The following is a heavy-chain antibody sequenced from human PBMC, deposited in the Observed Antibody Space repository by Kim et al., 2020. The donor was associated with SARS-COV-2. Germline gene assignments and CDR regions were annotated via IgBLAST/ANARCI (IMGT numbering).Heavy chain of an antibody. J-gene: IGHJ4*02. D-gene: IGHD7-27*01. Sequence: GGSLRLSCAASSFTLGHFAMNWVRQAPGKGLEWISSISDSGDTTYYADSVKGRFTISRDNSKNTLFLQMNSLRAYDTAMYYCAKDLNLGFDSWGQGTLVT. V-gene: IGHV3-23*01. CDR2: ISDSGDTT. CDR3: AKDLNLGFDS. CDR1: SFTLGHFA.